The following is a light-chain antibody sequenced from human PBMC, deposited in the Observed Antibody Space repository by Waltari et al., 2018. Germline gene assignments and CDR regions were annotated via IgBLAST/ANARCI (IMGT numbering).Light chain of an antibody. J-gene: IGKJ1*01. V-gene: IGKV3-20*01. CDR3: QKYDSLPAT. CDR2: HAS. Sequence: EIVLTQSPGTLSSSPGERATLSCRSSQSVGKYLAWYQQKPGQAPRLLLYHASNRATGIPDRFSGSGSGTDFSLTISRLEPEDFAIYFCQKYDSLPATFGQGTKVEIK. CDR1: QSVGKY.